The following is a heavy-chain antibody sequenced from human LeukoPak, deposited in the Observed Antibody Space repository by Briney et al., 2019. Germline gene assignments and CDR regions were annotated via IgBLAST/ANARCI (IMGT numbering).Heavy chain of an antibody. CDR2: IYSGGST. CDR1: GFTVSSNY. CDR3: ARDQWDCSGGSCYSADY. D-gene: IGHD2-15*01. V-gene: IGHV3-53*01. J-gene: IGHJ4*02. Sequence: GGSLRLSCSASGFTVSSNYMSWVRQPPGKGLEWVSLIYSGGSTYYADSVKGRFTISRDNSKNTLYLQMNSLRAEDTAVYYCARDQWDCSGGSCYSADYWGQGTLVTVSS.